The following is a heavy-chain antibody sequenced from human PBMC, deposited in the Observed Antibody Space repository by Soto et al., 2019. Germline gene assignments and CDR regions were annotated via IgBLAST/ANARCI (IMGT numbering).Heavy chain of an antibody. D-gene: IGHD5-18*01. J-gene: IGHJ6*02. CDR3: AREIQVWEDYYYGMDV. CDR2: ISAYNGNT. CDR1: GYTFTSYG. Sequence: AASVKVSCKASGYTFTSYGISWVRQAPGQGLEWMGWISAYNGNTNYAQKLQGRVTMTTDTSTSTAYMELRRLRSDDTAVYYCAREIQVWEDYYYGMDVWGQGTTVTSP. V-gene: IGHV1-18*04.